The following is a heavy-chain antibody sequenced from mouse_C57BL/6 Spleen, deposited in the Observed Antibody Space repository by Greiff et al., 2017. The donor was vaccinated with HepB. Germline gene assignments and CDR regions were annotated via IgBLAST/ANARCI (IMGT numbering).Heavy chain of an antibody. V-gene: IGHV1-64*01. D-gene: IGHD1-1*01. Sequence: QVQLKQPGAELVKPGASVKLSCKASGYTFTSYWMHWVKQRPGQGLEWIGMIHPNSGSTNYNEKFKSKATLTVDKSSSTAYMQLSSLTSEDSAVYYCARYYGSSYGTWFAYWGQGTLVTVSA. CDR3: ARYYGSSYGTWFAY. CDR2: IHPNSGST. CDR1: GYTFTSYW. J-gene: IGHJ3*01.